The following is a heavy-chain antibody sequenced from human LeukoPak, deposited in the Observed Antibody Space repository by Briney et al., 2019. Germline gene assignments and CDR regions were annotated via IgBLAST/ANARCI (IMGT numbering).Heavy chain of an antibody. CDR1: GFNFSNYD. D-gene: IGHD2-21*02. J-gene: IGHJ5*02. V-gene: IGHV3-30*02. Sequence: GGSLRLFCAASGFNFSNYDMHWVRQAPGKGLEWVAFIRYDGSDKYYADSVKGRFTISRDNSKNTLYLQMNSLRTEDTAVYYCAKGDTSWGQGTLVTASS. CDR3: AKGDTS. CDR2: IRYDGSDK.